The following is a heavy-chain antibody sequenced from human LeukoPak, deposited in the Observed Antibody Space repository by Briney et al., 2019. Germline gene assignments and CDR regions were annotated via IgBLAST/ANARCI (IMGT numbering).Heavy chain of an antibody. CDR2: ISHSGST. D-gene: IGHD3-10*01. V-gene: IGHV4-38-2*02. CDR1: GYSISSGYY. CDR3: ARGITMIRGGKYGQDY. Sequence: SETLSLTCTVSGYSISSGYYWGWIRQPPGKGLEWIGSISHSGSTYYNPSLKSRVTISVDTSKNQFSLKLTSVTAADTAVYYCARGITMIRGGKYGQDYWGQGTLVTVSS. J-gene: IGHJ4*02.